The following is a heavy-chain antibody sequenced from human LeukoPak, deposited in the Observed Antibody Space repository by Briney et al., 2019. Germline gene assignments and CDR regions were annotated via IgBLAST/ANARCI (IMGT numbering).Heavy chain of an antibody. J-gene: IGHJ3*02. CDR2: IKQDGSEK. V-gene: IGHV3-7*01. D-gene: IGHD6-13*01. CDR3: ARDVAYSSSWYADAFDI. Sequence: GGSLRLSCAASGFTFSSYGMSWVRQAPGKGLEWVANIKQDGSEKYYVDSVKGRFTISRDNAKNSLYLQMNSLRAEDTAVYYCARDVAYSSSWYADAFDIWGQGTMVTVSS. CDR1: GFTFSSYG.